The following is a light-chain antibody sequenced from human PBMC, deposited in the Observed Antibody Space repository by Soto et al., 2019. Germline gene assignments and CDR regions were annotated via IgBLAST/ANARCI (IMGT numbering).Light chain of an antibody. V-gene: IGKV3-20*01. CDR3: LQYGAFPPS. CDR2: GAS. CDR1: QSVSNTY. Sequence: EIVLTQFPGALSLSPGERVTLSCRASQSVSNTYLAWYQQKSGQAPKFLIYGASNRATGIPDRFSDSGSGTDFTVTSSRLEDEDCAVYYCLQYGAFPPSFGGGTKLDIK. J-gene: IGKJ4*01.